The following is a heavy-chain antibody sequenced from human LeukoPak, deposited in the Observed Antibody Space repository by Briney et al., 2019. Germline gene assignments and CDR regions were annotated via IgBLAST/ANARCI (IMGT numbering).Heavy chain of an antibody. CDR3: AREVRHAMTPFFDY. V-gene: IGHV3-30-3*01. D-gene: IGHD2-2*01. J-gene: IGHJ4*02. Sequence: GGSLRLSCAASGFTFSSYAMHWVRQAPGKGLEWVAVISYDGSNKYYADSMKGRFTISRDNSKNTLYLQMNSLRAEDTAVYYCAREVRHAMTPFFDYWGQGTLVTVSS. CDR2: ISYDGSNK. CDR1: GFTFSSYA.